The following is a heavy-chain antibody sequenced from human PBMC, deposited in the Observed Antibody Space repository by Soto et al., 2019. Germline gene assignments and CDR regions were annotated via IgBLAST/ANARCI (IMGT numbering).Heavy chain of an antibody. D-gene: IGHD3-22*01. CDR1: PSCLSSGTYY. V-gene: IGHV4-30-4*01. J-gene: IGHJ4*02. CDR3: ASSGYYYYFDC. Sequence: TLRRPGTASPSCLSSGTYYWRWIRQLPGKGLEWIGYMYYSGSTYYNPALKSRVTISVDTCKNQFSLKLSSVTAADTAVYYCASSGYYYYFDCWGQGTRVSVAS. CDR2: MYYSGST.